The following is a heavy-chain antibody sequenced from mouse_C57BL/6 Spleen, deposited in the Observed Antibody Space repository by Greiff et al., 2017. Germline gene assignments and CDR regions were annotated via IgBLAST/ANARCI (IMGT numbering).Heavy chain of an antibody. D-gene: IGHD3-3*01. CDR2: ISDGGSYT. J-gene: IGHJ2*01. V-gene: IGHV5-4*01. CDR1: GFTFSSYA. Sequence: EVQLVESGGGLVKPGGSLKLSCAASGFTFSSYAMSWVRQTPEKRLEWVATISDGGSYTYYPDNVKGRFTISRDNAKNHLYLQMSHLKSEDTAMXYCAKDLGDYVDYWGQGTTLTVSS. CDR3: AKDLGDYVDY.